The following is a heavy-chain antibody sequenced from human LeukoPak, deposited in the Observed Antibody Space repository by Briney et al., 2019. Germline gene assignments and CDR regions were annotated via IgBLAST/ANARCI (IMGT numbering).Heavy chain of an antibody. CDR2: INPNGGGT. V-gene: IGHV1-2*02. CDR1: GYTFTGYD. J-gene: IGHJ4*02. CDR3: ARDLYYNDSSGYVDC. Sequence: ASVKVSCKASGYTFTGYDMHWVRQAPGQGLEWMGLINPNGGGTNYAQTFQGRVTMTRDTSISTAYMELSSLRSDDTAVYYCARDLYYNDSSGYVDCRGPRTPVTVSS. D-gene: IGHD3-22*01.